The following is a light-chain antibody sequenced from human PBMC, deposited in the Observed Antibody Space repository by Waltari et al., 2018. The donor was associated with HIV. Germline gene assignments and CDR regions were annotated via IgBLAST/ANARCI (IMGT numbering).Light chain of an antibody. V-gene: IGKV3-15*01. Sequence: EIVMTQSPATLSVSPGERATLSCRASQSVSTNLAWYQQKHSQAPRLLIYGASTRATGIPARFSGSGSGTDFTLTISSLQSEDFAIYFCQQYSNWPLTFGGGTKVEIK. CDR1: QSVSTN. CDR3: QQYSNWPLT. CDR2: GAS. J-gene: IGKJ4*01.